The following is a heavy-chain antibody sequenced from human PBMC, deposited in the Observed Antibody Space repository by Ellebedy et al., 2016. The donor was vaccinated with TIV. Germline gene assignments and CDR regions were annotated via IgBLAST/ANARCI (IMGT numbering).Heavy chain of an antibody. J-gene: IGHJ4*02. Sequence: GGSLRLCXVASGFTFRSHGIYWVRQAPGKGLEWVAVISSDGSNKYYADSVKGRFTISRDNSKNTLYLQMNSLRTDDMAVYYCARGGSSGSSDYWGQGTLVTVSS. D-gene: IGHD3-10*01. CDR3: ARGGSSGSSDY. V-gene: IGHV3-30*03. CDR1: GFTFRSHG. CDR2: ISSDGSNK.